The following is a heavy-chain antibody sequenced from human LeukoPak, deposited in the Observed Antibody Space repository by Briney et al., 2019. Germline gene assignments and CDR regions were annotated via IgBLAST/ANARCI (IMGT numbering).Heavy chain of an antibody. CDR3: ARDLGSGYDPGDY. V-gene: IGHV3-9*01. J-gene: IGHJ4*02. Sequence: GGSLRLSCAASGFTFDDYAMHWVRQAPGKGLEWVSGISWNSGSIGYADSVKGRFTISRDNAKNSLYLQMNSLRAEDTAVYYCARDLGSGYDPGDYWGQGTLVTVSS. CDR2: ISWNSGSI. D-gene: IGHD5-12*01. CDR1: GFTFDDYA.